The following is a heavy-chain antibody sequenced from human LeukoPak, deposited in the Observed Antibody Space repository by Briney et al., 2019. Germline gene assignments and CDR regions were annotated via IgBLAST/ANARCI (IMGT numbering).Heavy chain of an antibody. J-gene: IGHJ5*02. D-gene: IGHD3-16*01. V-gene: IGHV4-39*07. CDR3: ARDYEPPWFDP. Sequence: SETLSLTCTVSGGSISSSSYYWGWIRQPPGKGLEWIGSIYYSGSTYYNPSLKSRVTISVDTSKNQFSLKLSSVTAADTAVYYCARDYEPPWFDPWGQGTLVTVSS. CDR2: IYYSGST. CDR1: GGSISSSSYY.